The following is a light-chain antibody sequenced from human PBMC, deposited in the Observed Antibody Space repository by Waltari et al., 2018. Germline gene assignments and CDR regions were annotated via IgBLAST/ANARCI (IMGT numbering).Light chain of an antibody. V-gene: IGKV3-20*01. J-gene: IGKJ1*01. CDR2: GAS. CDR3: QQYGSSRT. Sequence: EIVLTQSPGTLSLSPGERATLSCRASQSVGSGYLAWYKQKPGQAPRLLIYGASSRATGIPDRFSGSGSGTHFTFTISRLEPEDFAVYYCQQYGSSRTFGQGTKVEIK. CDR1: QSVGSGY.